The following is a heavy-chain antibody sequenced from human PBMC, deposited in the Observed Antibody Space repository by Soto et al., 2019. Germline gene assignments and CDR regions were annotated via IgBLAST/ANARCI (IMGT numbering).Heavy chain of an antibody. D-gene: IGHD3-16*01. Sequence: QITLKESGPTLVKPTQTLTLTCAFSGFSLTTSAVGLAWIRQPPGNAPEWLALIYWNEGKRYRPSLKGSLTITKQPSKKEFVLTMTTVEPVDTGTYYCAHGIMTRLAHGTSTSFNGIDVWGEGTTITISS. V-gene: IGHV2-5*01. CDR2: IYWNEGK. J-gene: IGHJ6*02. CDR1: GFSLTTSAVG. CDR3: AHGIMTRLAHGTSTSFNGIDV.